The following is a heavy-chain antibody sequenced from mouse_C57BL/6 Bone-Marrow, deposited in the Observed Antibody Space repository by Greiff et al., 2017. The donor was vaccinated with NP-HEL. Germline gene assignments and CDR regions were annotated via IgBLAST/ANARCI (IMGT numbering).Heavy chain of an antibody. V-gene: IGHV5-9-1*02. CDR3: TRGRDYGNYWYFDV. D-gene: IGHD2-1*01. CDR1: GLTFSSYA. Sequence: EVMLVESGEGLVKPGGSLKLSCAASGLTFSSYAMSWVRQTPEKRLEWVAYISSGGDYIYYADTVKGRFTISRDNARNTLYLQMSSLKSEDTAMYYCTRGRDYGNYWYFDVWGTGTTVTVSS. CDR2: ISSGGDYI. J-gene: IGHJ1*03.